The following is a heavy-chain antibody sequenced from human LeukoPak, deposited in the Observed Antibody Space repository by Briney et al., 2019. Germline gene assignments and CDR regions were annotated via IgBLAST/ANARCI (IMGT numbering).Heavy chain of an antibody. CDR2: IYPSDSDT. D-gene: IGHD3-22*01. CDR3: ARQDDTYYYDSSGLRYFQH. Sequence: GESLKISCKGSGYSFTSYWIGWVRQMPGKGLEWMGIIYPSDSDTRYSPSFQGQVTISADKSISTAYLQWSSLKASDTAIYYCARQDDTYYYDSSGLRYFQHWGQGTLVTVSS. V-gene: IGHV5-51*01. CDR1: GYSFTSYW. J-gene: IGHJ1*01.